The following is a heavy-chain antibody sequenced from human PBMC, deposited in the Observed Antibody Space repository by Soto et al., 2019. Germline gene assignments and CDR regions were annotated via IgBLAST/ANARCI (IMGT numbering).Heavy chain of an antibody. CDR3: ARDGRGLGKLSLFEY. D-gene: IGHD3-16*01. V-gene: IGHV3-53*01. Sequence: EVQLVESGGGLIQPGGSLRLSCAASGFNVNTDSMNWVRQTPGKGLEWVSFIYNGESTHYADSVKGRFTISSDKSKNTLYLQMNSLRVEDTAVYYCARDGRGLGKLSLFEYWGQGPLVTVSS. CDR2: IYNGEST. CDR1: GFNVNTDS. J-gene: IGHJ4*02.